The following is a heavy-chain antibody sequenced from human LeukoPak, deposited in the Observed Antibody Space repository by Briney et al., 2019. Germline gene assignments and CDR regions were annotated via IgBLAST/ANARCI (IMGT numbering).Heavy chain of an antibody. CDR1: GYTFTSYG. CDR2: ISAYNGNT. V-gene: IGHV1-18*01. D-gene: IGHD3-9*01. CDR3: ARGDYDILTGYPSDYYMDV. J-gene: IGHJ6*03. Sequence: ASVKVSCKASGYTFTSYGISWVRQAPGQGLEWMGWISAYNGNTNYAQKLQGRVTMTTDTSTSTAYMELRSLRSDDTAVYYCARGDYDILTGYPSDYYMDVWGKGTTVTISS.